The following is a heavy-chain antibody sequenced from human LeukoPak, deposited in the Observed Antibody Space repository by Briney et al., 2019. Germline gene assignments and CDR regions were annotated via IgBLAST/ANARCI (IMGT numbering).Heavy chain of an antibody. V-gene: IGHV3-49*04. CDR2: IRSKAYGGTT. CDR3: TREGRGSDAFDY. D-gene: IGHD3-16*01. Sequence: GGSLRLSCTTSGFTFGDDAMSWVRQAPGKGLEWVGFIRSKAYGGTTEYAASVKGRFTISRDDSRRIVYLQMNSLKTEDTAVYYCTREGRGSDAFDYWGQGTLVTVSS. CDR1: GFTFGDDA. J-gene: IGHJ4*02.